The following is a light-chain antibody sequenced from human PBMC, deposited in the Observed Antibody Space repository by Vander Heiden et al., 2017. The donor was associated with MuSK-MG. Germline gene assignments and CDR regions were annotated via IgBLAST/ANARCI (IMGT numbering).Light chain of an antibody. CDR1: QSISSY. J-gene: IGKJ2*01. CDR2: AAS. Sequence: DIQMTQSPSSLSASVGDRVTISCRASQSISSYLNWYQQKPGKAPKLLIYAASSLHSGVPSRFSGSGSGTDFTLTISRLQPEDIAAYYCQQSDIIPHTFGQGTKVDIK. V-gene: IGKV1-39*01. CDR3: QQSDIIPHT.